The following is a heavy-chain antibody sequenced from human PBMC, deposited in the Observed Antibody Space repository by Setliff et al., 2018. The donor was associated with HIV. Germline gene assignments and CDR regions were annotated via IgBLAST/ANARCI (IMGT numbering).Heavy chain of an antibody. V-gene: IGHV1-69*10. J-gene: IGHJ5*02. CDR3: ARAQYQLLEPPTYNWFDP. CDR1: GDTFSNYA. Sequence: ASVKVSCKASGDTFSNYAISWVRQAPGQGLEWMGGIIPILGIANYAQKFQDRVTITADKSTDTAYMELSSLRSEDTAVYYCARAQYQLLEPPTYNWFDPWGQGTLVTVS. D-gene: IGHD2-2*01. CDR2: IIPILGIA.